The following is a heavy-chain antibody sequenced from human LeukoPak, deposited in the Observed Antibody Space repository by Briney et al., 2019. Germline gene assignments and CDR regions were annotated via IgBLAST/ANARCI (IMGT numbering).Heavy chain of an antibody. CDR3: AKNRGHCVEGVSHNYYYMDV. D-gene: IGHD3-16*01. CDR1: GFTFSSFA. CDR2: VSGSAGRT. Sequence: GGSLRLSCAASGFTFSSFAMTWVSQAPGNGLEWVSTVSGSAGRTDYADSVKGRFTISRDNFKNTLYLQMNGLRADDTAVDYCAKNRGHCVEGVSHNYYYMDVWGRGTTVTVSS. V-gene: IGHV3-23*01. J-gene: IGHJ6*03.